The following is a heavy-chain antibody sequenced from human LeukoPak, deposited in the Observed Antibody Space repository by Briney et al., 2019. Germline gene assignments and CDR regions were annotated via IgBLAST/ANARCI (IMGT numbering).Heavy chain of an antibody. CDR1: GFTFSSYA. Sequence: GGSLRLSCAASGFTFSSYAMSWARQAPGKRLEWVSAISGSGGSTYYADSVKGRFTISRDNSKNTLYLQMNSLRAEDTAVYYCAKGNRYYYGSGSYSNSYYFDYWGQGTLVTVSS. D-gene: IGHD3-10*01. V-gene: IGHV3-23*01. CDR3: AKGNRYYYGSGSYSNSYYFDY. CDR2: ISGSGGST. J-gene: IGHJ4*02.